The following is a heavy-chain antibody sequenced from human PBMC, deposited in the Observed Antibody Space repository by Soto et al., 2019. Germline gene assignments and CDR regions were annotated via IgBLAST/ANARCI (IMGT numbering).Heavy chain of an antibody. CDR1: GFNFSSYV. CDR3: ARHGQWLPRDGLRSSYYFDY. V-gene: IGHV3-33*01. CDR2: IWYDGGNK. J-gene: IGHJ4*02. D-gene: IGHD6-19*01. Sequence: QVQLVESGGGVVQPGRSLRLSCAASGFNFSSYVMHWVRQAPGKGLEWVAVIWYDGGNKYYADSVKGRFTISRDNSKNTLYLQMNRLRAEDTAVYYCARHGQWLPRDGLRSSYYFDYWGQGTLVTVSS.